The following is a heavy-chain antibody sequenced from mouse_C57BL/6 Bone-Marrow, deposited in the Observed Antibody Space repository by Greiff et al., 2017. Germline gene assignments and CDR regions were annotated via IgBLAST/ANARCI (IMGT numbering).Heavy chain of an antibody. D-gene: IGHD3-1*01. CDR1: GFTFSDYG. J-gene: IGHJ3*01. CDR2: ISSGSSST. V-gene: IGHV5-17*01. CDR3: ARSRAWLAY. Sequence: DVKLVESGGGLVKPGGSLKLSCAASGFTFSDYGMHWVRQAPEQGLEWVAYISSGSSSTYYADTVKGRFTISSDNAKNTLFLQMTSLRSEDAGMYYCARSRAWLAYWGQGTLVTVSA.